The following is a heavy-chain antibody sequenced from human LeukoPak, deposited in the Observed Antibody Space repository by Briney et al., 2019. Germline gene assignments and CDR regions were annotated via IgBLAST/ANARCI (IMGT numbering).Heavy chain of an antibody. D-gene: IGHD4-11*01. CDR2: IYHDGRT. J-gene: IGHJ5*01. CDR1: SYSICSAYY. Sequence: SETLSLTCTVSSYSICSAYYWGWIRQPPGKGLEWIGTIYHDGRTSYGPSLESRLTISVDTSKNQISLNLTSVSVADTALYYCARGLQYKHFFDSWGPGTLVTVSS. V-gene: IGHV4-38-2*02. CDR3: ARGLQYKHFFDS.